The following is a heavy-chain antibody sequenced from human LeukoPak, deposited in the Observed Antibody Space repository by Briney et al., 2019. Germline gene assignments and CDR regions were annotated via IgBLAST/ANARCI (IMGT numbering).Heavy chain of an antibody. D-gene: IGHD2-15*01. CDR2: ISSSSSYI. Sequence: KPGGSLRLSCAASGFTFSSYSMNWVRQAPGKGLEWVSSISSSSSYIYYADSVRGRFTISRDNAKNSLYLQMNSLRAEGTAVYYCARVWGYCSGGSCYAFDIWGQGTMVTVSS. CDR1: GFTFSSYS. V-gene: IGHV3-21*01. J-gene: IGHJ3*02. CDR3: ARVWGYCSGGSCYAFDI.